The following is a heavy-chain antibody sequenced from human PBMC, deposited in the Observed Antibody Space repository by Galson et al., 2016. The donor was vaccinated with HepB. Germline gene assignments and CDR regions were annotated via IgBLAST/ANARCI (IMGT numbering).Heavy chain of an antibody. V-gene: IGHV1-8*01. J-gene: IGHJ6*04. D-gene: IGHD3-16*01. CDR1: GYTFSSYD. CDR3: ARDGPHYVLRNDYTMGV. CDR2: MNPNSGNT. Sequence: SVKVSCKASGYTFSSYDINWVRQATGQGLEWMGWMNPNSGNTGYAQKFQGRVIMTRDTSISTAYMELSSLRSEDTAVYYCARDGPHYVLRNDYTMGVWGKGTTVTVS.